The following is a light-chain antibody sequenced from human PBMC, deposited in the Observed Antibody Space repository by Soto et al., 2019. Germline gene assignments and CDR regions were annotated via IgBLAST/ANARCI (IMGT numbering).Light chain of an antibody. CDR3: QQRSNWPPA. CDR2: DAS. Sequence: EVVLTHSPATLSLSPGERATLSCRASQSASSYLAWYQQKPCQAPRLLIYDASNRATGIPARFSGSGSGTDFTLTISSLEPEDFAVYYCQQRSNWPPAFGQGTRLEI. V-gene: IGKV3-11*01. CDR1: QSASSY. J-gene: IGKJ5*01.